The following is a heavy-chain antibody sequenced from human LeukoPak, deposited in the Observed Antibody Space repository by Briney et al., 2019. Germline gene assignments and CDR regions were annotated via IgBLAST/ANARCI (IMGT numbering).Heavy chain of an antibody. CDR1: GGTFGSYA. CDR2: IIPIFGTA. Sequence: GASVKVSCKASGGTFGSYAISWVRQAPGQGLEWMGGIIPIFGTANYAQKFQGRVTITADESTSTAYMELSSLRSEDTAVYYCARGDIYVEMATIRELAFDIWGQGTMVTVSS. D-gene: IGHD5-24*01. J-gene: IGHJ3*02. CDR3: ARGDIYVEMATIRELAFDI. V-gene: IGHV1-69*13.